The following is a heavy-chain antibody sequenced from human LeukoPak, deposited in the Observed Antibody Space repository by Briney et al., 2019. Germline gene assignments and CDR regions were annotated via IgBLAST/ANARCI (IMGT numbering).Heavy chain of an antibody. CDR1: GYTFTSYY. CDR2: INPSGGST. V-gene: IGHV1-46*01. CDR3: ARDSSSSGWFDP. D-gene: IGHD6-6*01. Sequence: ASVKVSCKASGYTFTSYYIHWVRQAPGQGLEWMGIINPSGGSTIYAQKFQGRVTMTRDMSTSTVYMELSSLRSEDTAVYHCARDSSSSGWFDPWGQGTLVTVSS. J-gene: IGHJ5*02.